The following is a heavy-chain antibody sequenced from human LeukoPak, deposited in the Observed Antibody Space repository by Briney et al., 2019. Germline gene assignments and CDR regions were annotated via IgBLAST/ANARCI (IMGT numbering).Heavy chain of an antibody. CDR3: AKDRVAYCIGDCYYDF. CDR2: LNEDGGYT. D-gene: IGHD2-21*02. Sequence: GGSLRLSCAASGFTFNIYAMSWVRQAPGKGLAWVSGLNEDGGYTYYADSVKGRFTISRDNAKNSLYLQMNSLRADDTAVYYCAKDRVAYCIGDCYYDFWGQGTLVTVSS. J-gene: IGHJ4*02. V-gene: IGHV3-23*01. CDR1: GFTFNIYA.